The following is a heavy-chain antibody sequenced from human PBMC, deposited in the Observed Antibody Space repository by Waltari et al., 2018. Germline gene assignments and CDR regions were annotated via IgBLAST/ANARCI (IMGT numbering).Heavy chain of an antibody. CDR1: GFTVSSNY. CDR2: IYSGGST. Sequence: EVQLVETGGGLIQPGGSLRLSCAASGFTVSSNYMSWVRQAPGKGLEWVSVIYSGGSTYYADSVKGLFTISRDNSKNTLYLQMNSLRAEDTAVYYCARDPPGYSGSVWGKGTTVTVSS. V-gene: IGHV3-53*02. D-gene: IGHD5-12*01. J-gene: IGHJ6*04. CDR3: ARDPPGYSGSV.